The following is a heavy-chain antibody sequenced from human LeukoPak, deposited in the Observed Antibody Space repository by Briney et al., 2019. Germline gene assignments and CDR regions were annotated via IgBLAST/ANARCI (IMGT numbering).Heavy chain of an antibody. Sequence: PGRSLRLSCAASGFTFSSYGMHWVRQAPGKGLEWVAVIWYDGSNKYYADSVKGRFTISRDNSKNTLYLQMNSLRAEDTAVYYCARGSKKTYYMDVWGKGTTVTVSS. CDR2: IWYDGSNK. CDR3: ARGSKKTYYMDV. CDR1: GFTFSSYG. V-gene: IGHV3-33*01. J-gene: IGHJ6*03.